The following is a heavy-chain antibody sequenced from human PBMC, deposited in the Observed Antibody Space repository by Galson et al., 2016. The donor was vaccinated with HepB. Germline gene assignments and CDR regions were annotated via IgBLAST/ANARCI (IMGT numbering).Heavy chain of an antibody. V-gene: IGHV3-23*01. CDR1: GFTFSSYA. Sequence: SLRLSCAASGFTFSSYAMSWVRQAPGKGLEWVSAISGSGGSTYYADSVKGRFTIPRDNSKNTLYLQMNSLRAEDTAVYYRAKDLGFLEWLFFDSYYYYDMDVWGQGTTVTVSS. J-gene: IGHJ6*02. CDR3: AKDLGFLEWLFFDSYYYYDMDV. CDR2: ISGSGGST. D-gene: IGHD3-3*01.